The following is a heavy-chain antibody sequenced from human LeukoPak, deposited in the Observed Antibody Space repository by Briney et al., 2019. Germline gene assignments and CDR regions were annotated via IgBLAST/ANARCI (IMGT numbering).Heavy chain of an antibody. D-gene: IGHD6-19*01. J-gene: IGHJ4*02. CDR1: GGSISSSSYY. V-gene: IGHV4-39*01. Sequence: PSETLSLTCTVSGGSISSSSYYWGWIRQPPGKGLEWIGSIYYSGSTYYNPSLKSRVTISVDTSKNQFSLKLSSVTAADTAVYYCARHDAVDPPPYYFDYWGQGTLVTVSS. CDR3: ARHDAVDPPPYYFDY. CDR2: IYYSGST.